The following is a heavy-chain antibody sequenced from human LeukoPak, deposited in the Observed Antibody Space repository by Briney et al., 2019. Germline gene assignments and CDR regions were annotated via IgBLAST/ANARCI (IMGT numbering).Heavy chain of an antibody. V-gene: IGHV6-1*01. Sequence: SQTLSLTCAISGDSVSSNSAGWNWLRQSPSRGLEWLGRTYYRSKWYNDDALSVKSRITINPDTSKNQFSLQLNSVTPEDTAVYYRARVSGSYYYYYYMDVWGKGTTVTISS. D-gene: IGHD2-15*01. CDR2: TYYRSKWYN. J-gene: IGHJ6*03. CDR3: ARVSGSYYYYYYMDV. CDR1: GDSVSSNSAG.